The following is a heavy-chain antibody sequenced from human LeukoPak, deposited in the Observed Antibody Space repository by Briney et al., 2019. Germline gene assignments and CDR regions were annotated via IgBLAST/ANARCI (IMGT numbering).Heavy chain of an antibody. CDR3: ARTSIAARRANAFDI. Sequence: SETLSLTCAVSGGSISSGGYSWSWIRQPPGKGLEWIGYIYHSGSTYYNPSLKSRVTISVDRSKNQFSLKLSSVTAADTAVYYCARTSIAARRANAFDIWGQGTMVTVSS. V-gene: IGHV4-30-2*01. CDR1: GGSISSGGYS. CDR2: IYHSGST. J-gene: IGHJ3*02. D-gene: IGHD6-6*01.